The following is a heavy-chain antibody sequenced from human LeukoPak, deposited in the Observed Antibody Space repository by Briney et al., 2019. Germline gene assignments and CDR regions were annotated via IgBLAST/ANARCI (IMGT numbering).Heavy chain of an antibody. CDR1: GFSFSSYA. Sequence: GGSLRLSCAASGFSFSSYAMSWVRQAPGKGLEWVSGISGSDGSTYYADSVKGRFTISRDNSKNTLYLQMNSLRAEDMAVYYCAKDGGQGADYWGQGTLVSVSS. V-gene: IGHV3-23*01. D-gene: IGHD3-16*01. CDR2: ISGSDGST. CDR3: AKDGGQGADY. J-gene: IGHJ4*02.